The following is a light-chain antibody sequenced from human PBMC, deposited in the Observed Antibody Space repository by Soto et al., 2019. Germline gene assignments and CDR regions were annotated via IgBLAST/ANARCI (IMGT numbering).Light chain of an antibody. CDR3: QQYCRSPNT. CDR1: QSVSRRC. J-gene: IGKJ2*01. CDR2: GAY. Sequence: EIVLTQSPGTLSLSPGEGATLSCRASQSVSRRCLVWYQQKPGQAPMPLIYGAYSRATCIPDRFSGSGSGKDFTLTISRLEPVDFAIYYCQQYCRSPNTFGLGNQVEMK. V-gene: IGKV3-20*01.